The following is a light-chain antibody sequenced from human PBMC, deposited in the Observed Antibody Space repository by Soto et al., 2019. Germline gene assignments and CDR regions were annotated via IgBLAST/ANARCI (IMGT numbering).Light chain of an antibody. V-gene: IGKV3D-15*01. J-gene: IGKJ5*01. Sequence: DIVLTQSPDTLSVSPGERATLSSRASQTVGSNLAWYQQKPGQAPRLLIYGASTRASDTPARFSGSGSVTEFALTISSLQSEDFAVYYCQQYNNWPITFGQGTRLEIK. CDR1: QTVGSN. CDR2: GAS. CDR3: QQYNNWPIT.